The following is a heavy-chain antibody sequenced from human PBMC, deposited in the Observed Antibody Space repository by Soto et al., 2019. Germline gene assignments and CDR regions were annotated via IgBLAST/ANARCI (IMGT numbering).Heavy chain of an antibody. CDR2: IGGSGGST. CDR3: SKDRLDGTRSFDY. J-gene: IGHJ4*02. CDR1: GFTCISYA. D-gene: IGHD6-19*01. Sequence: GGSLRLSCAASGFTCISYAMSWVRQAPGKGLEWVSAIGGSGGSTYYADSVKGRFTISXXXSXXTXXLXXNXRRAENTALYYCSKDRLDGTRSFDYWGKGPLVTGSS. V-gene: IGHV3-23*01.